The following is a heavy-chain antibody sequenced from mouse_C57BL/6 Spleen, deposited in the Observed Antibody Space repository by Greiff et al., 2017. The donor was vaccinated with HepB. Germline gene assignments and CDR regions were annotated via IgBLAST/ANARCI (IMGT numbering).Heavy chain of an antibody. V-gene: IGHV1-26*01. J-gene: IGHJ3*01. D-gene: IGHD1-1*01. CDR3: ARSLYRGAWAY. CDR2: INPNNGGT. CDR1: GYTFTDYY. Sequence: EVQLQESGPELVKPGASVKISCKASGYTFTDYYMNWVKQSHGKSLEWIGDINPNNGGTSYNQKFKGKATLTVDKSSSTAYMELRSLTSEDSAVYYCARSLYRGAWAYWGQGTLVTVSA.